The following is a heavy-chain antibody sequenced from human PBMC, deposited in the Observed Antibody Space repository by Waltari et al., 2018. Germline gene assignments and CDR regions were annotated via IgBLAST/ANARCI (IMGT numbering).Heavy chain of an antibody. CDR3: ASGGPMVRGPMEPGY. D-gene: IGHD3-10*01. J-gene: IGHJ4*02. Sequence: EVQLVESGGGLVQPGGSLRLSCAASGFTFSSYWMHWIRQAPGKGLVWGSRINSGVSSTSYAEPVKGRFTISRDNAKNTLYLQMNSLRAEDTAVYYCASGGPMVRGPMEPGYWGQGTLVTVSS. V-gene: IGHV3-74*01. CDR2: INSGVSST. CDR1: GFTFSSYW.